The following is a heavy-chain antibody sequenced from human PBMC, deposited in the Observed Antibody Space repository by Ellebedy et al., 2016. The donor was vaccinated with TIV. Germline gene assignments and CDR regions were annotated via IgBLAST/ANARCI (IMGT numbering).Heavy chain of an antibody. CDR2: ILPGDSDT. J-gene: IGHJ5*02. CDR1: GYTFSNYW. V-gene: IGHV5-51*01. D-gene: IGHD1-26*01. Sequence: GESLKISCEASGYTFSNYWIGWVRQLPGKGLELMGIILPGDSDTRYSPSFQGQFTMSVDKSSNIAYLRWSSLKASDTATYDCARHGRPGGGVGSNRFFDPWGQGTLVTVSS. CDR3: ARHGRPGGGVGSNRFFDP.